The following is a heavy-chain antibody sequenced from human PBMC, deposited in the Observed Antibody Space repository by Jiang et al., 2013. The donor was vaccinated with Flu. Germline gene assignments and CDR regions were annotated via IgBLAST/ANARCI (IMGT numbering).Heavy chain of an antibody. Sequence: GWMNPKRGNTDFAQKFQGRLTMTRNTSISTAYMELSSLRSEDTAVYYCARRLVGSGTTLGYWGQGTLVTVSS. D-gene: IGHD1/OR15-1a*01. V-gene: IGHV1-8*01. CDR3: ARRLVGSGTTLGY. CDR2: MNPKRGNT. J-gene: IGHJ4*02.